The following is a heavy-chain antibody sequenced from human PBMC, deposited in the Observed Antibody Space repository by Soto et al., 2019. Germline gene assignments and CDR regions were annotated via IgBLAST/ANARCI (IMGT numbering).Heavy chain of an antibody. CDR3: AGTTR. CDR1: GGSISNYY. D-gene: IGHD1-1*01. J-gene: IGHJ4*02. V-gene: IGHV4-59*01. Sequence: SETLSLTCTVSGGSISNYYWSWIRQPPGKGLEWIGYIYYIGNTNYNPSLKSRVTISADTSKNQLSLKVSSVTAADTAVYYCAGTTRGGQGTLVTVSS. CDR2: IYYIGNT.